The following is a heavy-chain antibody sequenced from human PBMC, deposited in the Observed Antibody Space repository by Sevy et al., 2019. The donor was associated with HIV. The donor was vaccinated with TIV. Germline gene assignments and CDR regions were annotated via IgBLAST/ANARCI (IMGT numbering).Heavy chain of an antibody. D-gene: IGHD4-17*01. Sequence: GGSLRLSCAASGFTFSTYGMHWVRQAPGKGLEWVAVIWFDESNTYYADSVKGRFTISRDIAKNTLHLQMNSLRAEDTAVYYCARDLEFYDYGDYGPAFMPDYWGQGTLVTVCS. CDR2: IWFDESNT. CDR3: ARDLEFYDYGDYGPAFMPDY. CDR1: GFTFSTYG. J-gene: IGHJ4*02. V-gene: IGHV3-33*01.